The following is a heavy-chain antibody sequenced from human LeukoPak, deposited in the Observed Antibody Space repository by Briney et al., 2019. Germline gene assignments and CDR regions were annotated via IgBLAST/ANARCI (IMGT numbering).Heavy chain of an antibody. CDR2: MNPNSGNT. CDR3: ARAPKWQGYYYYMDV. D-gene: IGHD5-12*01. V-gene: IGHV1-8*03. CDR1: GYTFSSYD. J-gene: IGHJ6*03. Sequence: ASVKVSCKASGYTFSSYDINWVRQATGQGLEWMGWMNPNSGNTGYAQKCQVRVTITRNTSISTAQMELSSLRSEDTAVYYCARAPKWQGYYYYMDVWGKGTTVTVSS.